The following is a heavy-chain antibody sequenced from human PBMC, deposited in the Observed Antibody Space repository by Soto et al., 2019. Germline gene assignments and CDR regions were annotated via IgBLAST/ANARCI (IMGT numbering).Heavy chain of an antibody. CDR1: GGSFSGYY. CDR3: AFTPGDPVYYYGMDV. D-gene: IGHD7-27*01. V-gene: IGHV4-34*01. J-gene: IGHJ6*02. CDR2: INHSGST. Sequence: QVQLQQWGAGLLKPSETLSLTCAVYGGSFSGYYWSWIRQPPGKGLEWIGEINHSGSTNYNPSLKSRVTISVDTSKNQFSLKLSSVTAADTAVYYCAFTPGDPVYYYGMDVWGQGTTVTVSS.